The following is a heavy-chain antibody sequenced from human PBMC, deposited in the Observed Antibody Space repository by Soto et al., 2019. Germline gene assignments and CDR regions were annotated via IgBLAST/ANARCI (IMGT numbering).Heavy chain of an antibody. CDR1: GFTFSSYG. CDR3: AGGYYFGDY. V-gene: IGHV3-30*03. J-gene: IGHJ4*02. D-gene: IGHD5-18*01. Sequence: QVQLVESGGGVVQPGRSLRLSCAASGFTFSSYGMHWIRQTPGEGLEWVAVISSDGSKKYYADSVKGRFTISRDNSKNALYLQMSRLRADDTAVYYCAGGYYFGDYGGQGTLVTVSS. CDR2: ISSDGSKK.